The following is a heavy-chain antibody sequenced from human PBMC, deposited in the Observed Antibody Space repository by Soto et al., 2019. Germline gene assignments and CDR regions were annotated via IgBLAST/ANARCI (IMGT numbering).Heavy chain of an antibody. CDR2: IYYSGST. J-gene: IGHJ5*02. Sequence: QLQLQESGPGLVKPSETLSLTCTVSGGSISSSSYYWGWIRQPPGKGLEWIGSIYYSGSTYYNPSLKGRVTISVDTSKNQFSLKLSSVTAADTAVYYCAGDYGDFFGWFDPWGQGTLVTVSS. CDR1: GGSISSSSYY. D-gene: IGHD4-17*01. V-gene: IGHV4-39*01. CDR3: AGDYGDFFGWFDP.